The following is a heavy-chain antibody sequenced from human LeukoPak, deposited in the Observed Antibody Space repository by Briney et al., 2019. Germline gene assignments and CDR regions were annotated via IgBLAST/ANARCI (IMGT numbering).Heavy chain of an antibody. Sequence: SGTLSLTCTVSGGSISSYYWSWIRQPPGKGLEWIGYIYFSGNTNYNPSLKSRVTISVDTSKNQFSLRLSSVTAADTAVYYCARSERMYYYDSGRYYDGPSAFDIWGQGTMVTVSS. CDR3: ARSERMYYYDSGRYYDGPSAFDI. V-gene: IGHV4-59*01. CDR1: GGSISSYY. D-gene: IGHD3-10*01. J-gene: IGHJ3*02. CDR2: IYFSGNT.